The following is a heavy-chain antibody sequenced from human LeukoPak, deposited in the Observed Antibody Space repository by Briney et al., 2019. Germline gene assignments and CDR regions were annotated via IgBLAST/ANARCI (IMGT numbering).Heavy chain of an antibody. CDR3: AKGTYYDFWGGAGDYYYYMDV. V-gene: IGHV3-43D*03. CDR1: GFTFDDYA. CDR2: ISWDGGST. J-gene: IGHJ6*03. Sequence: GGSLRLSCAASGFTFDDYAMHWVRQAPGKGLEWVSLISWDGGSTYYADSVKGRFTISRDNSKNSLYLQMNSLRAEDTALYYCAKGTYYDFWGGAGDYYYYMDVWGKGTTVTVSS. D-gene: IGHD3-3*01.